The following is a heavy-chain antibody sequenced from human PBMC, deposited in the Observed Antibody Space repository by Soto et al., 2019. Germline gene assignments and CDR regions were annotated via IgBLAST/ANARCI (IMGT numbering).Heavy chain of an antibody. V-gene: IGHV3-23*01. J-gene: IGHJ4*02. Sequence: GGSLRLSCAASGFTFSSYAVSWVRQAPGKGPEWISSISGSGSTIYYADSVKGRFTISRDNSKNTLYLQMSSLGAEDTAVYYCAKVFYYYDSSGYYYFDSWGQGTLVTVSS. D-gene: IGHD3-22*01. CDR3: AKVFYYYDSSGYYYFDS. CDR2: ISGSGSTI. CDR1: GFTFSSYA.